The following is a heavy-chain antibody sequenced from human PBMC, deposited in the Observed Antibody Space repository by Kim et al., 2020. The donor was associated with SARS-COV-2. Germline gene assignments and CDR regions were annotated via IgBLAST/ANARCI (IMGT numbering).Heavy chain of an antibody. V-gene: IGHV5-51*01. J-gene: IGHJ4*02. CDR2: IYPDDSDT. D-gene: IGHD3-10*01. CDR1: GYTFTYYW. CDR3: ARRIGNSGSFRFDY. Sequence: GESLKISCRTSGYTFTYYWIAWVRQMPGKGLERMGIIYPDDSDTKYSPSFQGQVTISVDKSIATTYLQWSSLKASDTAIYYCARRIGNSGSFRFDYWGQGTPVTVSS.